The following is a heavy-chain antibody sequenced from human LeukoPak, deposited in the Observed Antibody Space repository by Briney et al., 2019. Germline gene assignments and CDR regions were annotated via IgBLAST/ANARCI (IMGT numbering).Heavy chain of an antibody. CDR2: IWYDGSNK. V-gene: IGHV3-33*01. CDR1: GFTFSSYG. CDR3: ARESPGYSSSWYVDYYYYGMDV. Sequence: GGSLRLSCAASGFTFSSYGMHWVRQAPGKGLEWVAVIWYDGSNKYYADSVKGRFTISRYNSKNTLYLQMNSLRAEDTAVYYCARESPGYSSSWYVDYYYYGMDVWGQGTTVTVSS. J-gene: IGHJ6*02. D-gene: IGHD6-13*01.